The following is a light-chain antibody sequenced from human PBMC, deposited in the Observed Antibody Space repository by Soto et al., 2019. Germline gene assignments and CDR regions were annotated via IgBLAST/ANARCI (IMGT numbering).Light chain of an antibody. Sequence: QSALTQPPSVSGAPGQRVTISCTGSSSNIGAGYDVHWYQQLPGTAPKLLIYHNSNRPSGVPDRFSGSKSGTSASLAITGLQAEDEADYYCQSYDSSLGVVFGGGTKVTVL. CDR2: HNS. V-gene: IGLV1-40*01. J-gene: IGLJ2*01. CDR1: SSNIGAGYD. CDR3: QSYDSSLGVV.